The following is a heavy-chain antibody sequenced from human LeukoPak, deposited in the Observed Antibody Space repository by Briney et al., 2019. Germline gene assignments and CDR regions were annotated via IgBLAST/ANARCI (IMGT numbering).Heavy chain of an antibody. D-gene: IGHD2-2*01. CDR3: ARRGYRGWFDS. CDR1: GGSFSGYY. Sequence: PSETLSLTCAVYGGSFSGYYWSWIRQPPGKGLEWIGEINHSGSTNYNPSLKSRVTISVDTSKNQFSLKLSSVTAADTAVYYCARRGYRGWFDSWGQGTLVTVSS. V-gene: IGHV4-34*01. CDR2: INHSGST. J-gene: IGHJ5*01.